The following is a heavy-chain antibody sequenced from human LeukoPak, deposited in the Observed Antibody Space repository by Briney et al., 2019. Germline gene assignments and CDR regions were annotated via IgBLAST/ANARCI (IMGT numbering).Heavy chain of an antibody. CDR1: GGSISSYY. CDR3: AREGYYDGSGYYCWFDP. Sequence: SETLSLTCTVSGGSISSYYWSWIRQPAGKGLEWIGRIYTSGSTNYNPSLKSRVTMSVDTSKNQFSLKLSSVTAADTAVYYCAREGYYDGSGYYCWFDPWGQGTLVTVSS. V-gene: IGHV4-4*07. J-gene: IGHJ5*02. D-gene: IGHD3-22*01. CDR2: IYTSGST.